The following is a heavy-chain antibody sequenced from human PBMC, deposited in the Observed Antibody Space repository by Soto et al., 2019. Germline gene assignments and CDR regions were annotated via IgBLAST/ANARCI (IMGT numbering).Heavy chain of an antibody. Sequence: QVQLVESGGGVVQPGTSLRLSCVGSGFTFRSYVIHWVRQAPGKGLEWVALTSYDGSNKDYGDSVKGRFTISRDNSRNTVDLQMDSLRREDTALYSCARWGTTGGLDVWGQGTLVSVPS. V-gene: IGHV3-33*05. D-gene: IGHD3-16*01. CDR2: TSYDGSNK. CDR1: GFTFRSYV. J-gene: IGHJ1*01. CDR3: ARWGTTGGLDV.